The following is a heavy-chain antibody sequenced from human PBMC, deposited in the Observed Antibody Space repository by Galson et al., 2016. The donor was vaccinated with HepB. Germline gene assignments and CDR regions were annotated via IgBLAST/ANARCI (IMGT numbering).Heavy chain of an antibody. V-gene: IGHV3-49*03. CDR3: ARDVGSSGWTQSDY. J-gene: IGHJ4*02. CDR2: TRGKLYGGST. D-gene: IGHD6-19*01. CDR1: GFTFGDHS. Sequence: SLRLSCATSGFTFGDHSLSWFRQAPGKGPEWVGFTRGKLYGGSTEYAASVKGRILISRDDSKSIAYLQMYSLKIEDTAVYYCARDVGSSGWTQSDYWGRGALITVSS.